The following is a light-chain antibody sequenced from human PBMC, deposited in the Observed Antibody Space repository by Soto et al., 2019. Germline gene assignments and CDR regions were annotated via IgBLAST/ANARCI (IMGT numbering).Light chain of an antibody. CDR1: QSVSRN. CDR2: DAS. CDR3: QQYNNWPIT. J-gene: IGKJ5*01. V-gene: IGKV3D-15*01. Sequence: EIVMTQSPATLSVSPGERATLSCRASQSVSRNLAWYQQKPGQAPRLLIYDASTRATGTPARFSGSGSGTKFTLSISSLQSEDFAVYYCQQYNNWPITFGQGTLLEIK.